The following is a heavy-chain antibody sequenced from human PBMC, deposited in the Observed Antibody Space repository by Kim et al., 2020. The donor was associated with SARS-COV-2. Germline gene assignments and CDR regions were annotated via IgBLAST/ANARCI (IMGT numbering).Heavy chain of an antibody. D-gene: IGHD3-22*01. Sequence: SETLSLTCTVSGGSISSGGYYWSWIRQHPGKGLEWIGHTYYSGSTYYNPSLKSRVTISVDTSKNQFSLKLSSVTAADTAVYYCARDHPSYYYDSSGYSSEWGQGTLVTVSS. V-gene: IGHV4-31*03. CDR3: ARDHPSYYYDSSGYSSE. CDR2: TYYSGST. J-gene: IGHJ4*02. CDR1: GGSISSGGYY.